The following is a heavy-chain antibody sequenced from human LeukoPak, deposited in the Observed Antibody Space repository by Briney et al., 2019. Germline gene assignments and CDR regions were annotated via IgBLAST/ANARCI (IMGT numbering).Heavy chain of an antibody. Sequence: PSETLSLTCAVYGGSFSGYYWSWIRQPPGKGLEWTGEINHSGSTNYNPSLKSRVTISVDTSKNQFSLKLSSVTAADTAVYYCARRGGSGAFDIWGQGTMVTVSS. CDR1: GGSFSGYY. J-gene: IGHJ3*02. CDR3: ARRGGSGAFDI. CDR2: INHSGST. V-gene: IGHV4-34*01. D-gene: IGHD3-10*01.